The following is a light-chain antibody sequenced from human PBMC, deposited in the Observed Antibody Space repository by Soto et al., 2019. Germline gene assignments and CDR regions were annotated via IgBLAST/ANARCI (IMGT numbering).Light chain of an antibody. Sequence: EIVLTQSPGTLSLSPGERATLSCRASQSISSPYLAWYQQKPGQALRLLIDGASSRATGVPDRFSGSGSGTDFTLTISRLEPADFAVYYCQQYDSWTFGQGTKVDI. CDR1: QSISSPY. V-gene: IGKV3-20*01. CDR2: GAS. J-gene: IGKJ1*01. CDR3: QQYDSWT.